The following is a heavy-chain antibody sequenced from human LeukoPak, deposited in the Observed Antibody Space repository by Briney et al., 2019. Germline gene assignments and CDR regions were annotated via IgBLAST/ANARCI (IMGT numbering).Heavy chain of an antibody. Sequence: ASVKVSCKASGVTFSDYALNWVRQAPGQGLEWMGVFIPILDTANSTQKFQGRLTITADKSTNTVYMELSSLRFDGTAVYFCAGIPVFGVVLHQEPVWGKGTTVTVSS. CDR1: GVTFSDYA. V-gene: IGHV1-69*10. D-gene: IGHD3-3*01. CDR3: AGIPVFGVVLHQEPV. CDR2: FIPILDTA. J-gene: IGHJ6*03.